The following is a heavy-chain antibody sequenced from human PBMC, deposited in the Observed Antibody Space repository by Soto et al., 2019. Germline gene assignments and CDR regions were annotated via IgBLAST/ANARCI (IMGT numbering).Heavy chain of an antibody. Sequence: GGSLRLSCAASGFTFSVHSMNWVGRAPGKGLEWVSYISSTSSARYYADSVRGRFTISRDNVKYSLYLQMNSLTDEDTAVYYCARDSDIYYGMDVWGQGTTVTVSS. CDR3: ARDSDIYYGMDV. D-gene: IGHD3-9*01. J-gene: IGHJ6*02. V-gene: IGHV3-48*02. CDR2: ISSTSSAR. CDR1: GFTFSVHS.